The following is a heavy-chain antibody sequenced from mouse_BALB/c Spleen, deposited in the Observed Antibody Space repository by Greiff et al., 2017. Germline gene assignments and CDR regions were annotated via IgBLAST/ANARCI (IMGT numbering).Heavy chain of an antibody. V-gene: IGHV1-9*01. D-gene: IGHD2-1*01. CDR1: GYTFSSYW. CDR3: ARGDGKYGNAMDY. J-gene: IGHJ2*01. Sequence: QVQLKESGAELMKPGASVKISCKATGYTFSSYWIEWVKQRPGHGLEWIGEILPGSGSTNYNEKFKGKATFTADTSSNTAYMQLSSLTSEDSAVYYCARGDGKYGNAMDYWGQGTTLTVSS. CDR2: ILPGSGST.